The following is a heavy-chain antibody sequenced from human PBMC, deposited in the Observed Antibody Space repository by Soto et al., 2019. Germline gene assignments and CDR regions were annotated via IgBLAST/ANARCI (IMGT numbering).Heavy chain of an antibody. CDR2: IYHSGST. V-gene: IGHV4-4*02. CDR3: ARDILTPGNRWFDP. J-gene: IGHJ5*02. Sequence: QVQLQESGPGLVKPSGTLSLTCAVSGGSISSNNWWSWVRQPPVKGLEWIGEIYHSGSTNYNPSLTSRVTISVDKSKNQFSLNLSSVTAADTAVYYCARDILTPGNRWFDPWGQGTLVTVSS. D-gene: IGHD3-9*01. CDR1: GGSISSNNW.